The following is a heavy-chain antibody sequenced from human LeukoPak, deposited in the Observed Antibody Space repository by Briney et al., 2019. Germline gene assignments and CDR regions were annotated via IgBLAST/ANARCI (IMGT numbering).Heavy chain of an antibody. V-gene: IGHV3-11*04. Sequence: GGSLRLSCAASGFTFSDYYMSWIRQAPGKGLEWVSYISSSGSTIYYADSVRGRFTISRDNAKNSLYLQMNSLRAEDTAVYYCARMDYYDSSGYRPVDIWGQGTMVTVSS. CDR3: ARMDYYDSSGYRPVDI. CDR1: GFTFSDYY. J-gene: IGHJ3*02. CDR2: ISSSGSTI. D-gene: IGHD3-22*01.